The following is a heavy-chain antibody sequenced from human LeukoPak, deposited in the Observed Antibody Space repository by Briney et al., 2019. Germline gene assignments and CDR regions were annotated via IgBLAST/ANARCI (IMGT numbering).Heavy chain of an antibody. Sequence: VASVKDSCKASGYTFTSYDINWVRQATGQGLEWMGWMNPNSGNTGYAQKFQGRATMTRNTSISTAYMELSSLRSEDTAVYYCARGRTADYYYYGMDVWGQGTLVTVSS. CDR3: ARGRTADYYYYGMDV. J-gene: IGHJ6*02. CDR1: GYTFTSYD. CDR2: MNPNSGNT. V-gene: IGHV1-8*01.